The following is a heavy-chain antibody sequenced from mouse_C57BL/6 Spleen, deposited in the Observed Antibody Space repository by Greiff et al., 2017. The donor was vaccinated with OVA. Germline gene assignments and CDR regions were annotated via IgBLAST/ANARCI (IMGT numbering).Heavy chain of an antibody. Sequence: EVQLQQSGPVLVKPGASVKMSCKASGYTFTDYYMNWVKQSHGKSLEWIGVINPYNGGTSYNQKFKGKATLTVDKSSSTAYMELNSLTSEDSAVYYCARRQANWEYFDYWGQGTTLTVSS. CDR3: ARRQANWEYFDY. V-gene: IGHV1-19*01. CDR2: INPYNGGT. J-gene: IGHJ2*01. D-gene: IGHD4-1*01. CDR1: GYTFTDYY.